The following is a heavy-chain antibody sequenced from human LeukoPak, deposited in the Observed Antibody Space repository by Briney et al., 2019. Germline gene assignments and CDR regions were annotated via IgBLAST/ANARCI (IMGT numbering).Heavy chain of an antibody. CDR2: ISSSSSYI. CDR3: ARAGGYGGNPIGY. V-gene: IGHV3-21*01. J-gene: IGHJ4*02. D-gene: IGHD4-23*01. CDR1: GFTFSSYS. Sequence: GGSLRLSCAASGFTFSSYSMNWVRQAPGEGLEWVSSISSSSSYIYYADSVKGRFTISRDNAKNSLYLQMNSLRAEDTAVYYCARAGGYGGNPIGYWGQGTLVTVSS.